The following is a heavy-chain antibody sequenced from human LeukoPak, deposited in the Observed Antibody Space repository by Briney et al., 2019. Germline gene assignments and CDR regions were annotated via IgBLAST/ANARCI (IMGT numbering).Heavy chain of an antibody. CDR1: GFTFNNYW. CDR2: IKQDGSEK. J-gene: IGHJ6*02. Sequence: GGSLRLSCAASGFTFNNYWMTWVRQAPGKGLEWVANIKQDGSEKYYVDSVKGRFTISRDNAKNSLYLQMNSLRAEDTAVYYCARAGLDVWGRGTTVTVSS. CDR3: ARAGLDV. V-gene: IGHV3-7*01.